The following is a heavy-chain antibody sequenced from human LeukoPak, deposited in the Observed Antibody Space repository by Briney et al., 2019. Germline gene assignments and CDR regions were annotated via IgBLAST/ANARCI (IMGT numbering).Heavy chain of an antibody. CDR3: AREGGRNLGEYWFDP. CDR2: INPNSGGT. D-gene: IGHD3-16*01. CDR1: GFTFTAYD. V-gene: IGHV1-2*02. J-gene: IGHJ5*02. Sequence: ASVKVSCKASGFTFTAYDIHWVRQAPGQGLEWMGKINPNSGGTEYKHNFHGRVSTTRDTSISTVYMELARLTSDDTAVYYCAREGGRNLGEYWFDPWGQGTLVTVSS.